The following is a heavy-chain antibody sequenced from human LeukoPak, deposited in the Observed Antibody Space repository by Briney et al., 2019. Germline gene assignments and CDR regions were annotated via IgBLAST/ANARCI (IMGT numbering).Heavy chain of an antibody. D-gene: IGHD3-10*01. CDR2: IYPGDSAT. CDR1: GSSFTNYW. V-gene: IGHV5-51*01. J-gene: IGHJ5*02. CDR3: ARAVTGHYYGSGSYVDP. Sequence: GESLKISCKGSGSSFTNYWIGWVRQMPGKGLEWMGIIYPGDSATRYSPSFQGQVTISADKSISTAYLQWSSLKASDTAMYYCARAVTGHYYGSGSYVDPWGQGTLVTVSS.